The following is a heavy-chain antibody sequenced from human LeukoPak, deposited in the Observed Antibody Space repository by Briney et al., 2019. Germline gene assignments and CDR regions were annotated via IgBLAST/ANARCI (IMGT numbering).Heavy chain of an antibody. V-gene: IGHV1-69*13. D-gene: IGHD2-21*01. Sequence: ASVKVSCKASGGTFSSYAISWVRQAPGQGLEWMGGIIPIFGTANYAQKFQGRVTITADESTSTAYMELSSLGSEDTAVYYCARGVEDDAFDIWGQGTMVTVSS. J-gene: IGHJ3*02. CDR1: GGTFSSYA. CDR3: ARGVEDDAFDI. CDR2: IIPIFGTA.